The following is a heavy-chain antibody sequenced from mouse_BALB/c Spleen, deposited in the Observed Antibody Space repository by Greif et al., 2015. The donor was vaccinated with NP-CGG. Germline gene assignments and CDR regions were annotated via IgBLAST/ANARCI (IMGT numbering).Heavy chain of an antibody. V-gene: IGHV6-6*02. CDR2: IRLKSDNYAT. Sequence: EVQLVESGGGLVQPGGSMKLSCVASGFTFSSYWMSWVRQSPEKGLEWVAEIRLKSDNYATHYAESVKGKFTISRDDSKSRLYLQMNSLRAEDTGIYYCTGSYWYFDVWGAGTTVTVSS. CDR3: TGSYWYFDV. J-gene: IGHJ1*01. CDR1: GFTFSSYW.